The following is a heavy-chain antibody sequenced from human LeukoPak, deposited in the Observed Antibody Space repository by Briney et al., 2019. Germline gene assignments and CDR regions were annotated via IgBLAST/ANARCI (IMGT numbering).Heavy chain of an antibody. CDR2: TSSDLNVK. V-gene: IGHV3-30-3*01. J-gene: IGHJ4*02. D-gene: IGHD3-10*01. CDR1: GFTCRNYV. CDR3: AREGYYGSGSPPSLYFDY. Sequence: GGSLGLSCAASGFTCRNYVSHWVRQAPGKGLEWVAVTSSDLNVKLYADSVKGRFTISRDNSRSTLYLQMNSLRPEDTAIYYCAREGYYGSGSPPSLYFDYWGQGTLVTVSS.